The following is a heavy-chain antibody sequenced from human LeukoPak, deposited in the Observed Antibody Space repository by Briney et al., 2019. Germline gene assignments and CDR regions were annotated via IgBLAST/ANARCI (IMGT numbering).Heavy chain of an antibody. D-gene: IGHD3-10*01. J-gene: IGHJ2*01. Sequence: PGGSLRLSCEASGFTFSSYAMSWVRQAPGKGLEWVSSITSGGDYIYYADSAKGRFTISRDNAKNSLYLQMNSLRAEDTAVYYCARVGVGTMVRGVSYWYFDLWGRGTLVTVSS. V-gene: IGHV3-21*04. CDR3: ARVGVGTMVRGVSYWYFDL. CDR1: GFTFSSYA. CDR2: ITSGGDYI.